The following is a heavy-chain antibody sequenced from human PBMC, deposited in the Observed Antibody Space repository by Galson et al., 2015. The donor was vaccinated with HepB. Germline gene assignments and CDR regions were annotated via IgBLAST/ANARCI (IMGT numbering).Heavy chain of an antibody. CDR1: GYSFTSYW. V-gene: IGHV5-51*01. CDR2: IYPGDSDT. J-gene: IGHJ6*02. D-gene: IGHD3-10*01. CDR3: ARNQYGSGSYWGMDV. Sequence: QSGAEVKKPGESLKISCKGSGYSFTSYWIGWVRQMPGKGLEWMGIIYPGDSDTRYSPSFQGQVTISADESISTAYLQWSSLKASDTAMYYCARNQYGSGSYWGMDVWGQGTTVTVSS.